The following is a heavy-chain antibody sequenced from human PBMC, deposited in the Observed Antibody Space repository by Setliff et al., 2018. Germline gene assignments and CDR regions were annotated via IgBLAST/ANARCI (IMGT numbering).Heavy chain of an antibody. CDR1: GFTFSSYA. CDR3: AREAVGEYNFWSGSPWGYYYYGMDV. D-gene: IGHD3-3*01. Sequence: GGSLRLSCAASGFTFSSYAMSWVRQAPGKGLEWVSAISGSGGSTYYADSVKGRFTISRDNSKNSLYLRMNSLRAEDTAVYYCAREAVGEYNFWSGSPWGYYYYGMDVWGQGTTVTVSS. CDR2: ISGSGGST. J-gene: IGHJ6*02. V-gene: IGHV3-23*01.